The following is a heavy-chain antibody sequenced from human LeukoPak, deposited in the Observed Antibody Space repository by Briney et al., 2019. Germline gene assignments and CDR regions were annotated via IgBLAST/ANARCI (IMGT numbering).Heavy chain of an antibody. CDR1: GGSISSYY. Sequence: SETLSLTCTVSGGSISSYYWSWIRQPPGKGLKWIGYIYYSGRTNHNPSLKSRVTISVDTSKNQSSLKLSSVTAADTAVYYCARYGDIPPLLGFDPWGQGTLVTVSS. D-gene: IGHD2-2*02. CDR2: IYYSGRT. J-gene: IGHJ5*02. V-gene: IGHV4-59*08. CDR3: ARYGDIPPLLGFDP.